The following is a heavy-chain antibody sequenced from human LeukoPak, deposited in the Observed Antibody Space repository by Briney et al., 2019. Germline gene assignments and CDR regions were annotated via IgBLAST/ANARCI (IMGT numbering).Heavy chain of an antibody. CDR2: ISGSGGST. Sequence: GGSLRLCCAASGFTFSRYAMSWVRQAPGKGLEWVSAISGSGGSTYYADSVKGRFTISRDNSKNTLYLQMNSLRAEHTAVYYCAKAVVQGVVRYYFDYWGQGTLVTVSS. D-gene: IGHD3-10*01. CDR3: AKAVVQGVVRYYFDY. J-gene: IGHJ4*02. CDR1: GFTFSRYA. V-gene: IGHV3-23*01.